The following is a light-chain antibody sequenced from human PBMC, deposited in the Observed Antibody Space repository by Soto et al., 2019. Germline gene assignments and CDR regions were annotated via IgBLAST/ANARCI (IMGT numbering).Light chain of an antibody. CDR3: QQRSNWLPIT. J-gene: IGKJ5*01. CDR2: DAS. Sequence: EVVLTQSPGSLSLSPRERASLSCRASQSVGNNLAWYRQKPGQAPRLLIYDASTRATGIPARFSGSGSVTEFTLTISSLQSEDFAVYYCQQRSNWLPITFGQGTRLEI. CDR1: QSVGNN. V-gene: IGKV3-15*01.